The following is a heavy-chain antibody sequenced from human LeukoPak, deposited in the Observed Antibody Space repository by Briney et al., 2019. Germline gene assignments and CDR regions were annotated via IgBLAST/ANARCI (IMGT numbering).Heavy chain of an antibody. CDR3: ARRRDGYKYYFDY. J-gene: IGHJ4*02. CDR2: INPNSGGT. CDR1: GYTFTGYY. Sequence: ASVKVSCKASGYTFTGYYMHWVRQAPGQGLEWMGWINPNSGGTNYAQKFQGWVTMTRDTSISTAYMELSRLRSDDTAVYYCARRRDGYKYYFDYWGQGTLVTVSS. V-gene: IGHV1-2*04. D-gene: IGHD5-24*01.